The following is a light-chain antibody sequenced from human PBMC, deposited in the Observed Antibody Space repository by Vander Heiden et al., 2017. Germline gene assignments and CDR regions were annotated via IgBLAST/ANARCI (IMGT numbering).Light chain of an antibody. CDR3: NSRESSGNHFV. CDR2: DKK. Sequence: SSELTQDPAVSVALGETVRITCPGDSLRTYFVNWYQQKPGQAPVLVIYDKKKRHSGIPDRFSGAISGNTAALTITGAQAEDEADYYFNSRESSGNHFVFGPGTRVTVL. J-gene: IGLJ1*01. V-gene: IGLV3-19*01. CDR1: SLRTYF.